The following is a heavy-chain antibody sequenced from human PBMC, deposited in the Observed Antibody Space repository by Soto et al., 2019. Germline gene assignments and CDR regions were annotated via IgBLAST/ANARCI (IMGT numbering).Heavy chain of an antibody. D-gene: IGHD3-22*01. J-gene: IGHJ4*02. V-gene: IGHV3-30-3*01. Sequence: QVQLVESGGGVVQPGRSLRLSCAASGFTFSSYAMDWVRQAPGKGLEWVAVISYDGSNKYYADSVKGRFTISRDNSKNKLYLQMNSLRAEDTAVYYCARELVYDSSGYPIDYWGQGTLVTVSS. CDR2: ISYDGSNK. CDR1: GFTFSSYA. CDR3: ARELVYDSSGYPIDY.